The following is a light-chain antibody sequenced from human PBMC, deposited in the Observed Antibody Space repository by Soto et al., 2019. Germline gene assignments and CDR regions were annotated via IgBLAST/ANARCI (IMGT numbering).Light chain of an antibody. CDR1: QSVSSN. J-gene: IGKJ1*01. CDR3: QQYNKWPWT. Sequence: EVVLTQSPGTVSLSPGARATLSCRASQSVSSNLAWYQHKPGQAPRLLIYGASPRATGIPGRFSGSGSGTVFTLTISSLQSEDFGVYYCQQYNKWPWTFGRGTKVDIK. CDR2: GAS. V-gene: IGKV3-15*01.